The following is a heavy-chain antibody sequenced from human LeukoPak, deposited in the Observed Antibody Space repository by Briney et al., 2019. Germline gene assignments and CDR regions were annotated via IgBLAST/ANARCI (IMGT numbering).Heavy chain of an antibody. CDR1: GYTLTGYY. CDR2: INPNSGGT. CDR3: ARAPSQWLFAFDI. D-gene: IGHD6-19*01. V-gene: IGHV1-2*02. Sequence: GASVKVSCKASGYTLTGYYMHWVRQAPGQGLEWMGLINPNSGGTNYAQKLQGRVTMTRDTSISTAYMELSRLRSDDTAVYYCARAPSQWLFAFDIWGQGTMVTVSS. J-gene: IGHJ3*02.